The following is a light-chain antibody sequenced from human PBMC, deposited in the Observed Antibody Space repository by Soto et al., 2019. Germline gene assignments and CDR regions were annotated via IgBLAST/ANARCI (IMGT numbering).Light chain of an antibody. Sequence: QSVLTQPASVSGSPGQSITISCTGTSSDVGGYNYVSWYQQHPGKAAKLMIYEVSNRPSGVSNRFSGSKSGNTASLTISGLQAEDEADYYCSSYTSSSTLVFGTGTKGTVL. J-gene: IGLJ1*01. CDR2: EVS. CDR3: SSYTSSSTLV. V-gene: IGLV2-14*01. CDR1: SSDVGGYNY.